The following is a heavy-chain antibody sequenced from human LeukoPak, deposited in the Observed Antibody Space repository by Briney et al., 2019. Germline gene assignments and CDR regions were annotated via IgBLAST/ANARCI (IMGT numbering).Heavy chain of an antibody. Sequence: SETLSLTCTVSGGSISSSGYYWGWIRQPPGKGLEWIGSIYYSGSTYYNPSLKSRVTISVDTSKNQFSLKLSSVTAADTAVYYCARRGTKIQLWLGVGEYYFDYWGQGTLVTVSS. J-gene: IGHJ4*02. D-gene: IGHD5-18*01. V-gene: IGHV4-39*01. CDR2: IYYSGST. CDR3: ARRGTKIQLWLGVGEYYFDY. CDR1: GGSISSSGYY.